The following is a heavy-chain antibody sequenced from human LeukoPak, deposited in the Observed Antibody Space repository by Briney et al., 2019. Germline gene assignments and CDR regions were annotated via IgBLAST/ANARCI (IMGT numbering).Heavy chain of an antibody. J-gene: IGHJ4*02. CDR1: GFTFGDYA. CDR2: IREDGSEK. D-gene: IGHD3-10*01. CDR3: ARDLAGHYYGSGSSFDY. V-gene: IGHV3-7*01. Sequence: GGSLRLSCTASGFTFGDYAMNWVRQAPGKGLEWVANIREDGSEKYYVDSVKGQFTISRDNAKNSLFLQMDSLRAEDTAVYYCARDLAGHYYGSGSSFDYWGQGTLVTVS.